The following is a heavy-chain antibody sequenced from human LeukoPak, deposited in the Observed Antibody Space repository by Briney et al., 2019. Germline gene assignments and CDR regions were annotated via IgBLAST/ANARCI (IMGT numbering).Heavy chain of an antibody. V-gene: IGHV4-39*01. CDR2: IYYSGST. CDR3: ARVGVVPAATYYYYYYYMDV. J-gene: IGHJ6*03. CDR1: GGSISSSSYY. Sequence: SETLSLTCTVSGGSISSSSYYWGWIRQPPGKGLEWIGSIYYSGSTYYNPSLKSRVTISVDTSKNQFSLKLSSVTAADTAVYYCARVGVVPAATYYYYYYYMDVWGKGTTVTVSS. D-gene: IGHD2-2*01.